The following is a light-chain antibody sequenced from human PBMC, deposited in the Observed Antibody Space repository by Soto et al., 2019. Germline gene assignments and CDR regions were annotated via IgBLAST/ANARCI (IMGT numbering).Light chain of an antibody. Sequence: DIQMTQSPSTLSASVGDRVTITCRASQNIDRWLAWYQQKPGKAPNLLIYGASNFENGVPSRFSGSGSGTEFTITISSLRPDDFATYYYQQYNSYPWTFGQGTNVEIK. V-gene: IGKV1-5*03. CDR2: GAS. J-gene: IGKJ1*01. CDR3: QQYNSYPWT. CDR1: QNIDRW.